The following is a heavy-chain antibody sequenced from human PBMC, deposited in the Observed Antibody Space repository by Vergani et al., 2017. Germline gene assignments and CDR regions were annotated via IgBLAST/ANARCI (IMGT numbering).Heavy chain of an antibody. CDR2: ISAYNGNT. Sequence: QVQMVQSGAEVKKPGASVKVSCKASGYTFTSYGISWVRQAPGQGLEWMGWISAYNGNTNYAQKLQGRVTMTTDTSTSTAYMELRSLRSDDTAVYYCASDVSGELRFLEWPDYSYGMDVGGQGTTVTVSS. J-gene: IGHJ6*02. CDR1: GYTFTSYG. V-gene: IGHV1-18*01. CDR3: ASDVSGELRFLEWPDYSYGMDV. D-gene: IGHD3-3*01.